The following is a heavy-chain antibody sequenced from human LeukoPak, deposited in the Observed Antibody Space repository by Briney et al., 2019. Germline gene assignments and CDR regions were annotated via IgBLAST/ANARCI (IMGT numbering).Heavy chain of an antibody. V-gene: IGHV4-59*08. CDR3: ARRRGDGYNYYFDY. Sequence: SETLSLTCTVSGGSISSYYWSWIRQPPGKGLEWIGYIYYSGSTNYNPSLKSRVTISVDTSKNRFSLKLSSVTAADTAVYYCARRRGDGYNYYFDYWGQGTLVTVSS. CDR2: IYYSGST. CDR1: GGSISSYY. D-gene: IGHD5-24*01. J-gene: IGHJ4*02.